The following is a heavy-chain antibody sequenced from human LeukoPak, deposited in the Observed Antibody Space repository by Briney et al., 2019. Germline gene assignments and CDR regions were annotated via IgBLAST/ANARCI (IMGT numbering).Heavy chain of an antibody. V-gene: IGHV1-18*01. CDR2: ISAYNGNT. CDR1: GYTFTSYG. D-gene: IGHD2-2*01. J-gene: IGHJ5*02. Sequence: ASVKVSCKASGYTFTSYGISWVRQAPGQGLEWMGWISAYNGNTNYAQKLQGRVTMTRDTSTSTVYMHLSSLRSEDTAVYYCAKEGLYCSSNTCYGDTWGQGTLVTVSS. CDR3: AKEGLYCSSNTCYGDT.